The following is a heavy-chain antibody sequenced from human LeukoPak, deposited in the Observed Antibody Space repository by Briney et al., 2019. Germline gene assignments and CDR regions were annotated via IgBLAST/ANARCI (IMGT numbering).Heavy chain of an antibody. J-gene: IGHJ5*02. CDR2: IYSSGNT. CDR3: ARDTGNWFDP. Sequence: SETLSLTCTVSGGSISTYYWTWIRQPPGKGLEWIGYIYSSGNTNYNSSLKSRVAISLDTSKNQFSLKLSFVTAADTAVYYCARDTGNWFDPWGQGTLVTVSS. CDR1: GGSISTYY. V-gene: IGHV4-59*01. D-gene: IGHD3-10*01.